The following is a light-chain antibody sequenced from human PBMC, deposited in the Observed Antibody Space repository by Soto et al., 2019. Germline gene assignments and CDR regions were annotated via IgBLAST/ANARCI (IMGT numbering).Light chain of an antibody. J-gene: IGKJ1*01. CDR1: QSIRSW. CDR3: QQRCNWPLT. CDR2: DAS. V-gene: IGKV3-11*01. Sequence: DIEITDSPATLSASKGDRARLSCRASQSIRSWLAWYQQKPGKAPKLLIYDASNWDSGVPARFSGSGSGTDFTLTISSLQPEDFAVYYCQQRCNWPLTFGQGTKVDIK.